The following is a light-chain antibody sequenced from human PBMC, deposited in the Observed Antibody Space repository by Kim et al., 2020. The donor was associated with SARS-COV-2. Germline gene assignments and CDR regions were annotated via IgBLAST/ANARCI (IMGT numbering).Light chain of an antibody. J-gene: IGLJ1*01. Sequence: RGNNSCTGSISNIGAGYDVHWYQQLPATAPKLLIYGNSNRPSGVPDRFSGSKSDTSASLAITGLQAEDEADYYCQSYDNSLSGYVFGSGTKVTVL. CDR2: GNS. CDR1: ISNIGAGYD. CDR3: QSYDNSLSGYV. V-gene: IGLV1-40*01.